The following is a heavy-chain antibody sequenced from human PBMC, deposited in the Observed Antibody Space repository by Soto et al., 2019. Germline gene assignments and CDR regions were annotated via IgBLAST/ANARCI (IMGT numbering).Heavy chain of an antibody. V-gene: IGHV1-46*02. Sequence: SFKVSCEASGYTFNSYYMHWAQQAPGQGLEWMGIINPSGGSTSYAQKFQGRVTMTRDTSTSTVYMELSSLRSEDTAVYYCARAQYSSGCYDIWGKGTMDTVSS. CDR1: GYTFNSYY. CDR2: INPSGGST. CDR3: ARAQYSSGCYDI. D-gene: IGHD6-19*01. J-gene: IGHJ3*02.